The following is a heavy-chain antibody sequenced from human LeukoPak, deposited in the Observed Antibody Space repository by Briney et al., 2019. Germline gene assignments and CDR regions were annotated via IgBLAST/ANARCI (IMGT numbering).Heavy chain of an antibody. Sequence: GRSLRLSCAASGFTFSSYGMHWVRQAPGKGLEWVAVISYDGSNKYYADSVKGRFTISRDNSKNTLYLQMNSLRAEDTAVYYCARGEGTSSFDYWGQGTLVTVSS. V-gene: IGHV3-30*03. CDR1: GFTFSSYG. CDR2: ISYDGSNK. J-gene: IGHJ4*02. CDR3: ARGEGTSSFDY. D-gene: IGHD2-2*01.